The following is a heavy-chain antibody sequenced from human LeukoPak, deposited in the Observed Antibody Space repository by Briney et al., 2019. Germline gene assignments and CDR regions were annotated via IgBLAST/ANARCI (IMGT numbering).Heavy chain of an antibody. J-gene: IGHJ3*02. CDR3: ARRSGSFKRGAFDI. CDR2: INHSGST. D-gene: IGHD1-26*01. Sequence: SETLSLTCAVYGGSFSGYYWSWIRQPPGKGLEWIGEINHSGSTNYNPSLKSRVTISVDTSKNQFSLKLSSVTAADTAVYYCARRSGSFKRGAFDIWGQGTMVTVSS. V-gene: IGHV4-34*01. CDR1: GGSFSGYY.